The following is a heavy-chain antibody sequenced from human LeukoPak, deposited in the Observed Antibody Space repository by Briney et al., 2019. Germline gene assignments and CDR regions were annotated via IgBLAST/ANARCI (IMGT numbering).Heavy chain of an antibody. CDR3: AREWGLESSGYYYAY. Sequence: SVKVSCKAYGGTFSRFTISWVRQAPGQGFEWMGGITPIFGTANFAQKFQGRVSITADGSTSTAFMELSSLRSEDTAVYYCAREWGLESSGYYYAYWGQGTLVTVSP. D-gene: IGHD3-22*01. J-gene: IGHJ4*02. CDR1: GGTFSRFT. V-gene: IGHV1-69*13. CDR2: ITPIFGTA.